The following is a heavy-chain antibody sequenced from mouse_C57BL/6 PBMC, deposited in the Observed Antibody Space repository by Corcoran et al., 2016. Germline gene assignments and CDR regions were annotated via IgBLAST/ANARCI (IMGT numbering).Heavy chain of an antibody. CDR1: GYTFTTYG. V-gene: IGHV9-3*01. Sequence: QIQLVQSGPELKKPGETVKISCKASGYTFTTYGMSWVKQAPGKGLKWMGWINTYSGVPTYADDFKGRFAFSLETSASTAYLQINNLKNEDTATYFCARFYDYDWAWFAYWGQGTLVTVSA. CDR3: ARFYDYDWAWFAY. CDR2: INTYSGVP. D-gene: IGHD2-4*01. J-gene: IGHJ3*01.